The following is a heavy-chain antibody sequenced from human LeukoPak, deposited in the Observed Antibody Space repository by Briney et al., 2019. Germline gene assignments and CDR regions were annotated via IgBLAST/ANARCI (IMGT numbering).Heavy chain of an antibody. CDR3: ARPMDV. CDR1: GFTLSSYW. V-gene: IGHV3-7*01. CDR2: INQDGSDK. Sequence: PGGSLRLSCAASGFTLSSYWMNWVRQAPGNGLEWVAYINQDGSDKFYVDSVKGRFTISRDNAKNSLSLQMNSLRAEDTAVYYCARPMDVWGQGTTVTVSS. J-gene: IGHJ6*02.